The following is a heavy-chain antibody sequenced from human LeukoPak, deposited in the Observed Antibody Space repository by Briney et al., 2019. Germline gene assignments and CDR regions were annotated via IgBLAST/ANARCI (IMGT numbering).Heavy chain of an antibody. J-gene: IGHJ3*02. CDR2: INHSGST. D-gene: IGHD6-13*01. Sequence: SETLSLTCAVYGGSFSGYYWSWIRQPPGKGLEWIGEINHSGSTNYNPSLKSRVTISVDTSNNQFYLKLSSVTAADTAVYYCARQQLVPGRAFDIWGQGTMVTVSS. CDR3: ARQQLVPGRAFDI. V-gene: IGHV4-34*01. CDR1: GGSFSGYY.